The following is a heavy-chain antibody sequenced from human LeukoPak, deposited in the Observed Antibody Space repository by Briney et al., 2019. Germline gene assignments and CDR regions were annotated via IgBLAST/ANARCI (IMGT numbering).Heavy chain of an antibody. D-gene: IGHD2-2*01. CDR1: GYTVSSNY. Sequence: GGSLRLSCAASGYTVSSNYMSWVRQAPGKGLEWVGFIQAKAYGGATKYAASVNGRFSISRDDSQSIANLQMNDLKTEDTAVYYCTRAPHPRCSSSGCYLDYWGQGTLVTVSS. V-gene: IGHV3-71*01. CDR2: IQAKAYGGAT. J-gene: IGHJ4*02. CDR3: TRAPHPRCSSSGCYLDY.